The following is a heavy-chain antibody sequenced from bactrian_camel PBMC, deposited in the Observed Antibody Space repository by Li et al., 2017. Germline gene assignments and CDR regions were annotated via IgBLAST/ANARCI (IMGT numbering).Heavy chain of an antibody. V-gene: IGHV3S53*01. D-gene: IGHD1*01. CDR2: INNEGKT. J-gene: IGHJ4*01. Sequence: HVQLVESGGVSVQAGGSLRLSCKVSGRKLNEPGMGWYRQAPGNECEWVSTINNEGKTYYANSVRGRSTISQDSARITAYLQMASLRPEDTAVYYCVPVALEERDGLVSCARWSQGTQVTVS. CDR1: GRKLNEPG.